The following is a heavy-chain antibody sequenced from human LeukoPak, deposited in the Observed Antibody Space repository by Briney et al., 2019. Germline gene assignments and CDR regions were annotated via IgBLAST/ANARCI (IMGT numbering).Heavy chain of an antibody. CDR2: INHNSGGT. D-gene: IGHD6-19*01. J-gene: IGHJ4*02. Sequence: ASVKVSCKASGYTFTGYYMHWVRQAPGKGLAWMGWINHNSGGTNYAQKFQGRVTMTRDTSINTAYMELSRLRSDDTAVYYCARDLDSPYYSSGWTRDYWGQGTLVTVSS. V-gene: IGHV1-2*02. CDR3: ARDLDSPYYSSGWTRDY. CDR1: GYTFTGYY.